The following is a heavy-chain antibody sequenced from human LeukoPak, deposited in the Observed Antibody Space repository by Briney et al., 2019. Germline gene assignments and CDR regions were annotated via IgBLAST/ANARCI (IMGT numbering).Heavy chain of an antibody. CDR3: ARITGYSSGWYLFDAFDI. J-gene: IGHJ3*02. Sequence: SQTLSLTCTVSGGSISSGSYYWSWIRQPAGKGLEWIGRIYTSGSTNYNPSLKSRVTISVDTSKNQFSLKLSSVTAADTAVYYCARITGYSSGWYLFDAFDIWGQGTMVTVSS. CDR2: IYTSGST. CDR1: GGSISSGSYY. V-gene: IGHV4-61*02. D-gene: IGHD6-19*01.